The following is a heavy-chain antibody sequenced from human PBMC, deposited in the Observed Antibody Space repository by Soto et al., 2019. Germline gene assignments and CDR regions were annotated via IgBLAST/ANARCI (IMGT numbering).Heavy chain of an antibody. CDR3: ARQLAAAGHYYYFGMEV. V-gene: IGHV4-59*01. D-gene: IGHD6-13*01. CDR2: IYYSGST. Sequence: PSETLSLTCTVSGCSISSYYWSWIRQPPGKGLEWIGDIYYSGSTNYNPSLKSRVTISVDTSKNQFSLKLSSVTAADTAVYYCARQLAAAGHYYYFGMEVWGQGTTVTVPS. J-gene: IGHJ6*02. CDR1: GCSISSYY.